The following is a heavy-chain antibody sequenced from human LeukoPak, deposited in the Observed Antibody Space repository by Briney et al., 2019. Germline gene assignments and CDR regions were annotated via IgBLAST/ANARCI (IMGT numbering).Heavy chain of an antibody. Sequence: ASVKVSCKASGYTFTGLYMHWVRQAPGQGLEWMGWINPNGGGTDYAQKFQDRVTMTTDTSTSTAYMELRSLRSDDTAVYYCARVFPTVVVAATLFGWFDPWGQGTLVTVSS. D-gene: IGHD2-15*01. CDR3: ARVFPTVVVAATLFGWFDP. CDR1: GYTFTGLY. V-gene: IGHV1-2*02. CDR2: INPNGGGT. J-gene: IGHJ5*02.